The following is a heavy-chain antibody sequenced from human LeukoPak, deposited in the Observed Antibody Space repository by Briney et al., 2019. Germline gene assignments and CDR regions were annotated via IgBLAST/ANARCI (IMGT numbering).Heavy chain of an antibody. D-gene: IGHD3-9*01. CDR1: GVSISTNTW. CDR2: IFHSESV. J-gene: IGHJ4*02. CDR3: ARVGLLQFFDWSGKREFYFDY. Sequence: PSETLSLTCAVSGVSISTNTWWSWVRQTPGKGLEWIGEIFHSESVNSNPSLESRLTISLDKSKNHFSLELTSVTAADTAVYYCARVGLLQFFDWSGKREFYFDYWGQGTLVTVSS. V-gene: IGHV4-4*02.